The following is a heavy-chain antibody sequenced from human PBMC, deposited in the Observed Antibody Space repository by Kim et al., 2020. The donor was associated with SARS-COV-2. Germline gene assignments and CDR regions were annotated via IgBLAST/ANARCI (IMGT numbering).Heavy chain of an antibody. CDR3: ARTYYYDSSGYYGGIDY. V-gene: IGHV3-30*04. CDR1: GFTFSSYA. CDR2: ISYDGSNK. Sequence: GGSLRLSCAASGFTFSSYAMHWVRQAPGKGLEWVAVISYDGSNKYYADSVKGRFTISRDNSKNTLYLQMNSLRAEDTAVYYCARTYYYDSSGYYGGIDYWGQGTLVTVSS. J-gene: IGHJ4*02. D-gene: IGHD3-22*01.